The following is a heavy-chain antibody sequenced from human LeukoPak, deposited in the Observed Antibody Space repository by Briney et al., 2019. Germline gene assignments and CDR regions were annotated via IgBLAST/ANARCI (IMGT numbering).Heavy chain of an antibody. V-gene: IGHV4-59*01. CDR1: GGSISSYY. D-gene: IGHD3-3*01. CDR2: IYYSGST. J-gene: IGHJ6*02. Sequence: SETLSLTCTVSGGSISSYYWSWIRQPPGKGLEWIGYIYYSGSTNYNPSLKSRVTISVDTSKNQFSLKLSSVTAADPAVHYCARGGETPQRFLEWLATENYYGMDVWGQGTTVTVSS. CDR3: ARGGETPQRFLEWLATENYYGMDV.